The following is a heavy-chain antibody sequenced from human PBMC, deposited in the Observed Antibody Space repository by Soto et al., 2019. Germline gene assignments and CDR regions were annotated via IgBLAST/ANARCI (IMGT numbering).Heavy chain of an antibody. CDR1: GGTFSSYA. V-gene: IGHV1-69*12. CDR2: IIPIFGTA. J-gene: IGHJ2*01. CDR3: ARDPYSNGWYNWYFDL. Sequence: QVQLVQSGAEVKKPGSSVKVSCKASGGTFSSYAISWVRQAPGQGLEWMGGIIPIFGTANYAQKFQGRVTNTADESTSTAYMELSSLRSENTAVYYCARDPYSNGWYNWYFDLWGRGTLVTVSS. D-gene: IGHD6-19*01.